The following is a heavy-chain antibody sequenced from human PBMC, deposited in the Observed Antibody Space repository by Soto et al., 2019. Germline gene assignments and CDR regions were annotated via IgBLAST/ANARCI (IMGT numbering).Heavy chain of an antibody. V-gene: IGHV6-1*01. Sequence: SQTLTLTGAISGGSVSSNSAVWDWIRQSPSRGLEWLGRTYYRSKWYNDYAVSVKSRITINPDTSKNQFSLQLNSVTPEDTAVYYCARVANLGEKRCDYWGQGTRVTSPQ. J-gene: IGHJ4*02. CDR1: GGSVSSNSAV. CDR2: TYYRSKWYN. CDR3: ARVANLGEKRCDY. D-gene: IGHD1-26*01.